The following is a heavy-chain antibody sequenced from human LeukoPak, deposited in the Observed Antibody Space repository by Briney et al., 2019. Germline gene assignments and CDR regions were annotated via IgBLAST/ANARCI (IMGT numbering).Heavy chain of an antibody. Sequence: PSETLSLTCTVSGGSISSGDYYWSWIRQPPGKGLEWIGYIYYSGSTSYNPSLKSRVIISIDTSKNQFSLRLSSVTAADTAVYYCARVSGSDLFFDYWGQGTLVTVSS. J-gene: IGHJ4*02. V-gene: IGHV4-30-4*01. D-gene: IGHD2-21*01. CDR3: ARVSGSDLFFDY. CDR2: IYYSGST. CDR1: GGSISSGDYY.